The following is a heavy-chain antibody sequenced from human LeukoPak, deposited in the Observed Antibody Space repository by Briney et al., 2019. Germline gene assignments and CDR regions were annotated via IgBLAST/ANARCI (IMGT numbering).Heavy chain of an antibody. J-gene: IGHJ3*02. V-gene: IGHV4-61*01. CDR2: IYYSGST. CDR3: ARVRYGNDAFDI. D-gene: IGHD3-9*01. Sequence: SETLSLTCTVSGGSISSSSYYWSWIRQPPGKGLEWIGCIYYSGSTNYNPSLKSRVTISVDTSKNQFSLKLSSVTAADTAVYYCARVRYGNDAFDIWGQGTMVTVSS. CDR1: GGSISSSSYY.